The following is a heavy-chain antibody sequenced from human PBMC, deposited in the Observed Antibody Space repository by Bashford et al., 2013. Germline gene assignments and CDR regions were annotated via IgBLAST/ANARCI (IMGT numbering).Heavy chain of an antibody. Sequence: GGSLRLSCAASGFTFSGSAMHWVRQASGKGLEWVGRIRSKANSYATAYAASVKGRFTISRDDSKNTLYLQMNSLKTEDTAVYYCTTDRGSNYGLQYWGQGTLVTVSS. J-gene: IGHJ4*02. V-gene: IGHV3-73*01. D-gene: IGHD4-17*01. CDR1: GFTFSGSA. CDR2: IRSKANSYAT. CDR3: TTDRGSNYGLQY.